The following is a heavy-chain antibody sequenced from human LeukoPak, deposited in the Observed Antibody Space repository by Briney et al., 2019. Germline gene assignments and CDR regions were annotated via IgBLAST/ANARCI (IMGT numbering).Heavy chain of an antibody. V-gene: IGHV3-9*01. D-gene: IGHD4-17*01. CDR1: GSTFDDYA. CDR3: AKAETVTQRGYFDY. CDR2: ISWNSGSI. Sequence: GGSLRLSCAASGSTFDDYAMHWVRQAPGKGLEWVSGISWNSGSIGYADSVKGRFTISRDNAKNSLYLQMNSLRAEDTAVYYCAKAETVTQRGYFDYWGQGTLVTVSS. J-gene: IGHJ4*02.